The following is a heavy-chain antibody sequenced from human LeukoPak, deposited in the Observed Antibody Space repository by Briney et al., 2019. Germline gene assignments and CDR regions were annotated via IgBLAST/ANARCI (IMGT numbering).Heavy chain of an antibody. CDR3: ARVSMIVGGVDY. CDR2: IYYSGST. CDR1: GGSISSSSYY. Sequence: SETLSLTCTVSGGSISSSSYYWSWIRQPPGKGLEWIGYIYYSGSTNYNPSLKSRVTISVDTSKNQFSLKLSSVTAADTAVYYCARVSMIVGGVDYWGQGTLVTVSS. J-gene: IGHJ4*02. V-gene: IGHV4-61*01. D-gene: IGHD3-22*01.